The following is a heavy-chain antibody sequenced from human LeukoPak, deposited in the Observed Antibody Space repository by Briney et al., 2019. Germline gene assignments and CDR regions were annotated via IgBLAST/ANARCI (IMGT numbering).Heavy chain of an antibody. D-gene: IGHD4-17*01. CDR1: GGSFSGYY. V-gene: IGHV4-34*01. Sequence: SETLSLTCAVYGGSFSGYYWSWIRQPPGKGLEWIGEINHSGSTNYNPSLKSRVTISVDTSKNQFSLKLSSVTAADTAVYYCARVSYGDTYYFDYWGQGTLVTVSS. CDR3: ARVSYGDTYYFDY. CDR2: INHSGST. J-gene: IGHJ4*02.